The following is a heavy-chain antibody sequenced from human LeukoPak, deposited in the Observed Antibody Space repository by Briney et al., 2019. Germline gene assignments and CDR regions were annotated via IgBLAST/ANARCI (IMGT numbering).Heavy chain of an antibody. Sequence: GGSLRLSCAASGFTFSSYAMSWVRQAPGKGLEWVSAISGSGGSTYYADSVKGRFTISRDNAKNSLYLQMNSLRAEDTAVYYCARAGVTGTTSDYWGQGTLVTVSS. J-gene: IGHJ4*02. D-gene: IGHD1-1*01. CDR2: ISGSGGST. V-gene: IGHV3-23*01. CDR3: ARAGVTGTTSDY. CDR1: GFTFSSYA.